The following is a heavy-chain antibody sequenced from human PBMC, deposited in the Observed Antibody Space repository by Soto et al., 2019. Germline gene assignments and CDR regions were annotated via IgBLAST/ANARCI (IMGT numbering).Heavy chain of an antibody. J-gene: IGHJ4*02. CDR1: GFTFSSYS. CDR2: ISSSSSTI. CDR3: AREGCYDILTGYRALFDY. Sequence: GGSLRLSCAASGFTFSSYSMNWVRQAPGKGLEWVSYISSSSSTIYYADSVKGRFTISRDNAKNSLYLQMNSLRAEDTAVYYCAREGCYDILTGYRALFDYWGQGTLVTGSS. D-gene: IGHD3-9*01. V-gene: IGHV3-48*01.